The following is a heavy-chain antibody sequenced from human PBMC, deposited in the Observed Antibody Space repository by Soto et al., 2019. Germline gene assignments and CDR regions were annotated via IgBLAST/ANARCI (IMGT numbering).Heavy chain of an antibody. V-gene: IGHV1-69*13. CDR3: ASAMEQQLTLLDY. CDR1: GGTFSSYA. Sequence: GASVKVSCKASGGTFSSYAISWVRQAPGQGLEWMGGIIPIFGTANYAQKFQGRVTITAAESTSTAYMELSSLRSEDTAVYFCASAMEQQLTLLDYWGQGTLVTVSS. D-gene: IGHD6-13*01. J-gene: IGHJ4*02. CDR2: IIPIFGTA.